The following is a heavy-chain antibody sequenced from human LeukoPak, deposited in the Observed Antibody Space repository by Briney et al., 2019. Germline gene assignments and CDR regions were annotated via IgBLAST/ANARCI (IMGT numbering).Heavy chain of an antibody. CDR2: ISYDGSNK. Sequence: GGSLRLSCAASEFTFSSYGMHWVRQAPGKGLEWVVVISYDGSNKYYADSVKGRFTISRDNSKNTLYLQMNSLRAEDTAVYYCAKDHPPYGSGSSPFDYWGQGTLVTVSS. J-gene: IGHJ4*02. CDR3: AKDHPPYGSGSSPFDY. D-gene: IGHD3-10*01. CDR1: EFTFSSYG. V-gene: IGHV3-30*18.